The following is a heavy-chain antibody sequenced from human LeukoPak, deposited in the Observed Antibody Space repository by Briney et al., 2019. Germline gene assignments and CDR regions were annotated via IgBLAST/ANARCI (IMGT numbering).Heavy chain of an antibody. D-gene: IGHD3-22*01. V-gene: IGHV3-30*03. CDR1: GFTFSSYG. Sequence: PGRSLRLSCAASGFTFSSYGIHWVRQAPGKGLEWVAAIAYDGSNKYYADSVKGRFTISRDNSKKTLYLQMNSLRAEDTAVYYCARDQGVVVHGKYRYYGMDVWGQGTTVTVSS. CDR3: ARDQGVVVHGKYRYYGMDV. J-gene: IGHJ6*02. CDR2: IAYDGSNK.